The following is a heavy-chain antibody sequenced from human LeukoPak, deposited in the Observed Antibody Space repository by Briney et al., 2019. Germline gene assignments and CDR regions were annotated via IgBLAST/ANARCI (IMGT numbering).Heavy chain of an antibody. CDR1: GYTFTSYY. Sequence: ASVKVSCKASGYTFTSYYINWVRQAPGQGLEWMGGIIPNSGGTNYAQKFQGRVTMTRDASISTAYMELSRLRSDDTAVYYGARVSYCCSTSCMGCYYYYMDVWGKGTTVTVSS. CDR3: ARVSYCCSTSCMGCYYYYMDV. CDR2: IIPNSGGT. J-gene: IGHJ6*03. D-gene: IGHD2-2*01. V-gene: IGHV1-2*02.